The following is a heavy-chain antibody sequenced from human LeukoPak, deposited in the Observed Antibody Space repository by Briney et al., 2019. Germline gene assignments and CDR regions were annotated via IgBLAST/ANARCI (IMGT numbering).Heavy chain of an antibody. CDR3: ARAHNWKYGSFDF. V-gene: IGHV3-11*04. CDR2: LSSGGSMI. Sequence: GGSLRLSCAASGFTFSDYYINWIRQAPGMGLEWVAYLSSGGSMIYYADSVKGRFTISRDNAKNSLYLQMNSLRAEDTAVYYCARAHNWKYGSFDFWGQGTLVTVSS. J-gene: IGHJ4*02. D-gene: IGHD1-7*01. CDR1: GFTFSDYY.